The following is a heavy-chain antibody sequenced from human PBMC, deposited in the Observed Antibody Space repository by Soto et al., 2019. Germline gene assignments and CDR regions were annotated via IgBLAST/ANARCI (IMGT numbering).Heavy chain of an antibody. D-gene: IGHD2-15*01. V-gene: IGHV3-23*01. CDR3: AKAANSGGFWFDY. CDR1: GFTFSSYA. J-gene: IGHJ4*02. Sequence: GGSLRRSFAASGFTFSSYAMIWVGQAPGKGLEWVSAISVSGGSTYYADSVKGRFTISRDNSKNTLYLQMNSLRAEDTAVYYCAKAANSGGFWFDYWGQGTLVTVSS. CDR2: ISVSGGST.